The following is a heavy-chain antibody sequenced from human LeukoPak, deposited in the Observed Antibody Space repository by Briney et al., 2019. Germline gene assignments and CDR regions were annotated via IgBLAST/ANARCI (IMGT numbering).Heavy chain of an antibody. Sequence: GASVKVSCKASGYTFTGYYIHWVRQAPGQGLEWMGWINPNSGGTSYAQKFQGRVTMTRDTSISTAYMELSRLRSDDTAVYYCARDKGPIAVAGDYWGQGTLVTVSS. CDR2: INPNSGGT. V-gene: IGHV1-2*02. CDR1: GYTFTGYY. D-gene: IGHD6-19*01. CDR3: ARDKGPIAVAGDY. J-gene: IGHJ4*02.